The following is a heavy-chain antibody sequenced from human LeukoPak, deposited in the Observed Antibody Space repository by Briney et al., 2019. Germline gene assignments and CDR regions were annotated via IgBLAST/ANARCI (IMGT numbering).Heavy chain of an antibody. CDR1: GGSISSYY. D-gene: IGHD1-26*01. Sequence: PSETLSLTCTVSGGSISSYYWSWIRQPPGKGLEWIGYIYYSGSTNYNPSLKSRVTISVDTSKNQFSLKLSSVTAADTAVYYCARVGVGATLPLYYYYYMDVWGKGTTVTVSS. V-gene: IGHV4-59*01. CDR3: ARVGVGATLPLYYYYYMDV. CDR2: IYYSGST. J-gene: IGHJ6*03.